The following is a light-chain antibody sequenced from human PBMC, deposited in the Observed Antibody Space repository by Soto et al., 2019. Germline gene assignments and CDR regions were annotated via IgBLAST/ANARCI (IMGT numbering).Light chain of an antibody. CDR3: QKRSNWQIN. V-gene: IGKV3-11*01. CDR1: HSVADN. J-gene: IGKJ5*01. Sequence: EVVMTQSPSTLSVSPGERVTLSCRSSHSVADNLAWYQQKPGQAPRLLIYDASNRATGIPARFSGSGSGTDFTLTISSLEPEDFAVYYCQKRSNWQINFGQGTRLEIK. CDR2: DAS.